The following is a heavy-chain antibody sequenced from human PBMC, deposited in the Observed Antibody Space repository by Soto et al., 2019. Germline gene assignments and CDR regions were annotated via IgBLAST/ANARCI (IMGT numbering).Heavy chain of an antibody. D-gene: IGHD4-17*01. CDR1: GYTFTSYA. CDR2: INAGNGNT. CDR3: ARAESLRLKSVY. Sequence: ASVKVSCKASGYTFTSYAMHWVRQAPGQRLEWIGWINAGNGNTKYSQKFQGRVTITRDTSASTAYMELSSLRSEDTAVYYCARAESLRLKSVYWGQGTPVTVYS. V-gene: IGHV1-3*01. J-gene: IGHJ1*01.